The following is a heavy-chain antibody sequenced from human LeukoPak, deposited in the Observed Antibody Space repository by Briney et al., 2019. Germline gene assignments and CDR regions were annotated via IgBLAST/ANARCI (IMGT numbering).Heavy chain of an antibody. J-gene: IGHJ4*02. V-gene: IGHV3-23*01. CDR2: ISGGGGVT. CDR3: AKDPRVATIEIFDY. Sequence: PGGSLRLSCAASGFTFSSYSMNWVRQAPGKGLEWVSSISGGGGVTYYADSVKGRFTISRDNSKNTLYLQMNSLRAEDTAVYYCAKDPRVATIEIFDYWGQGTLVTVSS. CDR1: GFTFSSYS. D-gene: IGHD5-12*01.